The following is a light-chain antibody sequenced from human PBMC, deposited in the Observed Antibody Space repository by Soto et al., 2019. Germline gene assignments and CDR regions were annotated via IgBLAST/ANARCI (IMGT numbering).Light chain of an antibody. J-gene: IGKJ2*01. V-gene: IGKV1-8*01. CDR2: AAS. CDR1: QGISSY. CDR3: QQYYSYPYT. Sequence: AIRMTQSPSSLSASTGDRVTITCRASQGISSYLAWYQQKPGKAPKLLIYAASTLQSGVPSRFSGSGSGKEFTLTISCLQSEDFATYYCQQYYSYPYTFGQGTKLEIK.